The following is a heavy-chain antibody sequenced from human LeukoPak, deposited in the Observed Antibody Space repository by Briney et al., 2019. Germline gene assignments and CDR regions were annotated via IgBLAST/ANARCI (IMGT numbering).Heavy chain of an antibody. CDR2: INPNSGGT. CDR3: ARDPITMVRGVMPIFDY. Sequence: ASVKVSCKASGYTFTGYYMHWVRQAPGQGLEWMGWINPNSGGTNYAQKFQGRVTMTRDTSISTAYMELSRLRSDDTAVYYCARDPITMVRGVMPIFDYWGQGTLVTVSS. D-gene: IGHD3-10*01. V-gene: IGHV1-2*02. CDR1: GYTFTGYY. J-gene: IGHJ4*02.